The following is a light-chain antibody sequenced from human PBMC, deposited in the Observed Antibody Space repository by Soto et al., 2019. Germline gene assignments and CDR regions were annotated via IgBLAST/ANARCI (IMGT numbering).Light chain of an antibody. V-gene: IGLV2-8*01. CDR1: SSDVGGYNY. J-gene: IGLJ1*01. CDR2: EVN. Sequence: GQSVAISRTGTSSDVGGYNYVSWYQQHPGKAPKLMIYEVNKRPSGVPDRFSGSKSGNTASLTVSGLQAEDEADYYCSSYAGSSNVFGTGTK. CDR3: SSYAGSSNV.